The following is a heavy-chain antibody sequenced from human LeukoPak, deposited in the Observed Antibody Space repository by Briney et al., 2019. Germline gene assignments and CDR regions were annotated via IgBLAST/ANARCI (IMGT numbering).Heavy chain of an antibody. D-gene: IGHD6-13*01. CDR1: GGTFGSYA. Sequence: SVKVSCKASGGTFGSYAISWVRQAPGQGLEWMGGIIPIFGTANYAQKFQGRVTITADESTSTAYMELSSLRSEDTAVYYCARDLKSLAAAGFAYNWFDPWGQGTLVTVSS. J-gene: IGHJ5*02. CDR2: IIPIFGTA. V-gene: IGHV1-69*13. CDR3: ARDLKSLAAAGFAYNWFDP.